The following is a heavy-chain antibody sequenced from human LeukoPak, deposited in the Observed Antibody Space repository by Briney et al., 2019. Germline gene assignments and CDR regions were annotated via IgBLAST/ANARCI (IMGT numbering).Heavy chain of an antibody. CDR1: GFTFSTNT. J-gene: IGHJ4*02. Sequence: GGSLRLSCAASGFTFSTNTMNWVRQAPGKGLEWVSSISSSSSYIYYADSVKGRFTISRDNAKNSLYLQMNSLRAEDTAVYYCARELGYYYDSIGYWGQGTLVTVSS. CDR2: ISSSSSYI. D-gene: IGHD3-22*01. CDR3: ARELGYYYDSIGY. V-gene: IGHV3-21*01.